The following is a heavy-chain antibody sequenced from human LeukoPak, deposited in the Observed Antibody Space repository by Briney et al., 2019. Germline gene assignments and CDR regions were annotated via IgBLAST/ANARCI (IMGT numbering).Heavy chain of an antibody. CDR2: ISGSGGST. Sequence: GGSLRLSCAASGFTFSSYAMSWVRQAPGKGLEWVSAISGSGGSTYYADSVKGRFTISRDNSKNTLYLQMNSLRAEDTAVYYCAKDQGYYDFWSGYPPAFDYWGQGTLVTVSS. J-gene: IGHJ4*02. CDR3: AKDQGYYDFWSGYPPAFDY. V-gene: IGHV3-23*01. D-gene: IGHD3-3*01. CDR1: GFTFSSYA.